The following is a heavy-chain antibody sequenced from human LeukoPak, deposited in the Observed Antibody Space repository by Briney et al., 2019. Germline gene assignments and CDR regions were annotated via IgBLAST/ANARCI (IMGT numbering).Heavy chain of an antibody. J-gene: IGHJ5*02. CDR3: ARDFPYYYGSGSSDP. Sequence: GASVKVSCKASGYTFTSYGISWVRQAPGQGLEWMGWISAYNGNTNYAQKLQGRVTMTTDTSTSTAYMELRSLRSDDTAVYYCARDFPYYYGSGSSDPWGQGTLVTVSS. D-gene: IGHD3-10*01. CDR1: GYTFTSYG. CDR2: ISAYNGNT. V-gene: IGHV1-18*01.